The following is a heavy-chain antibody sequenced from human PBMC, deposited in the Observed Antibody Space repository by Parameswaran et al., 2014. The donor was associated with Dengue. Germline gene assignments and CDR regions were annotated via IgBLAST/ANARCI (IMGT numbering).Heavy chain of an antibody. Sequence: RWIRQPPGKGLEWVSGISGSGGNTYYADSVKGRFSISRDNSKNTLYLQMNSLRAEDTAVYYCAKFNEYTSSWYSPFDYWGQGTLVTVSS. V-gene: IGHV3-23*01. CDR2: ISGSGGNT. D-gene: IGHD6-13*01. J-gene: IGHJ4*02. CDR3: AKFNEYTSSWYSPFDY.